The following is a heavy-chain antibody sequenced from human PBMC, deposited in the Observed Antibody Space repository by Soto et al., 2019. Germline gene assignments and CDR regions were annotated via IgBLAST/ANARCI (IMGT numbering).Heavy chain of an antibody. CDR3: AKDFHPSQSYALYNWFDP. V-gene: IGHV3-30*18. Sequence: QVQLVESGGGVVQPGRSLRLSCAASGFTFSTYGMFWVRQPPGKGLEWVAAIPSDGSNKYYADSVKGRFTISRENSKNTLFLQMDSLRTEATAVYYCAKDFHPSQSYALYNWFDPWGQGTLVTVSS. CDR1: GFTFSTYG. D-gene: IGHD3-16*01. J-gene: IGHJ5*02. CDR2: IPSDGSNK.